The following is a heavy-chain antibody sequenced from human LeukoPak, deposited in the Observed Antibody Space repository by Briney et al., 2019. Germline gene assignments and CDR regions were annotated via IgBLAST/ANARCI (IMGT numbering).Heavy chain of an antibody. CDR1: GFTFSTNA. D-gene: IGHD1-26*01. Sequence: GGSLRLSCLTSGFTFSTNAMSWVRQAPGKGLEWISGISGSGASTYYADSVTGRSTISRDNSRNTLYLQMNSLRGDDTAVYYCAKDVGKWESLHFFDYWGQGTLVTVSS. V-gene: IGHV3-23*01. J-gene: IGHJ4*02. CDR2: ISGSGAST. CDR3: AKDVGKWESLHFFDY.